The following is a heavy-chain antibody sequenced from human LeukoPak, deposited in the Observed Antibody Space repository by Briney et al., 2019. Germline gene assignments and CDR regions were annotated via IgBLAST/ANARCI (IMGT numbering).Heavy chain of an antibody. CDR2: ISSSSSYI. J-gene: IGHJ3*02. CDR3: ARSSPHCSSTSCYNDAFDI. CDR1: GFTFRTYD. V-gene: IGHV3-21*01. Sequence: PGGSLRLSCAASGFTFRTYDFNWVRQAPGKGLEWVSSISSSSSYIYYADSVKGRFTISRDKAKNSLYLQMNSLRAEDTAVYYCARSSPHCSSTSCYNDAFDIWGQGTMVTVSS. D-gene: IGHD2-2*02.